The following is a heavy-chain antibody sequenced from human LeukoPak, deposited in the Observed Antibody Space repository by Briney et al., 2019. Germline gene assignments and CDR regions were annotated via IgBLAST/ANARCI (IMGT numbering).Heavy chain of an antibody. V-gene: IGHV3-48*04. D-gene: IGHD3-10*01. CDR3: ARNYGSGSLDY. CDR1: GFTFSSYS. Sequence: GGSLRLSCAASGFTFSSYSMNWVRQAPGKGLEWVSYISSSSSTIYYADSVKGRFTISRDNAKNSLYLQMNSLRAEDTAVYYCARNYGSGSLDYWGQGTLVTVSS. J-gene: IGHJ4*02. CDR2: ISSSSSTI.